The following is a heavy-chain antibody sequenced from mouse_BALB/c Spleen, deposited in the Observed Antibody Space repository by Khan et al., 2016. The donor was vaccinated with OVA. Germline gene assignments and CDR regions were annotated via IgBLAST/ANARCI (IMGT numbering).Heavy chain of an antibody. CDR2: ISSGDTT. Sequence: EVQLVESGGGLVKPGGSLKLSCAASGFTFSNYGVSWVRQTPEQRLEWVASISSGDTTYYPDSVKGRFTISRANARTILYLLLRSLRSEDTAMDYCERDYGFAYWGQGTLVTVSA. J-gene: IGHJ3*01. CDR3: ERDYGFAY. V-gene: IGHV5-6-5*01. CDR1: GFTFSNYG. D-gene: IGHD1-1*01.